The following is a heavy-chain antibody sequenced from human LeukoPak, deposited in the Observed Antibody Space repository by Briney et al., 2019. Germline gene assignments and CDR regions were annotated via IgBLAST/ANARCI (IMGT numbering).Heavy chain of an antibody. J-gene: IGHJ4*02. Sequence: PSETLSLTCAVYGGSFSGYYWSWIRQPPGKGLEWIGEINHSGSTNYNPSLKSRDTISVDTSKNQSSLKLSSVTAADTAVYYCARAHYPYSGYEPFDYWGQGTLVTVSS. CDR3: ARAHYPYSGYEPFDY. CDR2: INHSGST. CDR1: GGSFSGYY. V-gene: IGHV4-34*01. D-gene: IGHD5-12*01.